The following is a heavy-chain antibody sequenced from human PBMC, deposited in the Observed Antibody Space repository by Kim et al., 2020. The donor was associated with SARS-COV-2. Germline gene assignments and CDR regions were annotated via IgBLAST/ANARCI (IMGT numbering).Heavy chain of an antibody. CDR3: AKDSGGGYYYYYGMDV. J-gene: IGHJ6*02. V-gene: IGHV3-23*03. D-gene: IGHD3-10*01. Sequence: VKGRFTISRDDTKNTVYLQMNSLRAEETAVYYCAKDSGGGYYYYYGMDVWGQGTTVTVSS.